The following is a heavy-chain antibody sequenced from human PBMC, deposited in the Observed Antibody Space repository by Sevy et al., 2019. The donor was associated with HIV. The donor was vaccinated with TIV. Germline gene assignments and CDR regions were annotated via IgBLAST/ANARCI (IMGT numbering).Heavy chain of an antibody. J-gene: IGHJ6*02. CDR3: STDIVVQSGYSYDFSTFNPELPHNSGADV. CDR1: GFTFRNAW. Sequence: GGSLRLSCTASGFTFRNAWMTWVRQVPGKGLEWVGRIRNDPDGGTTDYAAPVRGRFTISRDDSKNTLYLQMNSLETQYTALYYCSTDIVVQSGYSYDFSTFNPELPHNSGADVWGQGTTVTVSS. CDR2: IRNDPDGGTT. D-gene: IGHD5-12*01. V-gene: IGHV3-15*01.